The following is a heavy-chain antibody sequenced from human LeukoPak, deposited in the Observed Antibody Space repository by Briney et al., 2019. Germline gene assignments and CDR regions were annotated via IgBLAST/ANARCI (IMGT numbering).Heavy chain of an antibody. CDR1: GYTFTSYG. Sequence: GASVKVSCKASGYTFTSYGISWVRQAPGQGLEWMGWISAYNGNTNYAQKLQGRVTMTTDTSTSTAYMELRSLRSDDTAVYYCARDSNRYSRSYDLNWGQGTLVTVSS. D-gene: IGHD1-26*01. V-gene: IGHV1-18*01. CDR2: ISAYNGNT. J-gene: IGHJ4*02. CDR3: ARDSNRYSRSYDLN.